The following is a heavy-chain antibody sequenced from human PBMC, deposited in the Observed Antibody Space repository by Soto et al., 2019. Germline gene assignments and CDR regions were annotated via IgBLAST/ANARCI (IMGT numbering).Heavy chain of an antibody. CDR2: IRSKLYDGTT. CDR1: GFTFGDYA. CDR3: AKDLFSMVRGASYYSYGMDV. D-gene: IGHD3-10*01. J-gene: IGHJ6*02. Sequence: GGSLRLSCTASGFTFGDYAMSWFRQAPGKGLEWVGFIRSKLYDGTTEYAASAKGRFTISRDDSKSIAYLQMNSLKTEDTAVYYCAKDLFSMVRGASYYSYGMDVWGQGTTVTVSS. V-gene: IGHV3-49*03.